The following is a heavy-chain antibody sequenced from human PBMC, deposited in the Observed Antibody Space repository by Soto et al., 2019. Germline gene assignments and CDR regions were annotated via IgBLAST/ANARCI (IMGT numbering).Heavy chain of an antibody. Sequence: SQTLSLTCVGSGDTVSSNSVAWNWVRQSPSRGLEWLGRTYYRSRWYSDYAVSVRSRIDINADTSKNQVSLQLNSGTPEDTAVYYCARSEEDSDYYYYGMDVWGQGTTVTVSS. CDR1: GDTVSSNSVA. J-gene: IGHJ6*02. D-gene: IGHD2-15*01. CDR2: TYYRSRWYS. CDR3: ARSEEDSDYYYYGMDV. V-gene: IGHV6-1*01.